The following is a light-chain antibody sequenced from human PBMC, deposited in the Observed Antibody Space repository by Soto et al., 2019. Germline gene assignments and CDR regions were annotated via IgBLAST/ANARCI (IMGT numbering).Light chain of an antibody. J-gene: IGKJ3*01. CDR1: QSVSSSY. CDR2: GAS. CDR3: HQYCSSPPFT. Sequence: IVLTQSPGTLSLTPGERATLSCRASQSVSSSYLAWYQQKPGQAPRLLIYGASSRATGIPDRFSGSGSGTYFTLTISRLEPEDSAVYYCHQYCSSPPFTFGPGTRVDIK. V-gene: IGKV3-20*01.